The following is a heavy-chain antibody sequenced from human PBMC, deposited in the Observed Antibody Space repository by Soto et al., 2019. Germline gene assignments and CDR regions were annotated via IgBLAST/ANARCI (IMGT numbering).Heavy chain of an antibody. Sequence: GGPLRLSCAASGFTFSRYAMNWVRQAPGKGLEWVANIKQDGSEKYYVDSVKGRFTISRDNAKNSLYLQMNSLRAEDTAVYYCARDGSGYVGGWFDPWGQGTLVTVSS. CDR2: IKQDGSEK. D-gene: IGHD5-12*01. CDR3: ARDGSGYVGGWFDP. CDR1: GFTFSRYA. J-gene: IGHJ5*02. V-gene: IGHV3-7*01.